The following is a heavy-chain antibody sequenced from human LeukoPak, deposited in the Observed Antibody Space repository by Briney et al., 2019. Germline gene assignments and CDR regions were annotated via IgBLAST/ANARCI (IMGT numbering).Heavy chain of an antibody. V-gene: IGHV3-53*01. Sequence: PGGSLRLSCAASGFTVSSNYMSWVRQAPGKGLEWVSVIYSGGDTYYADSVEGRFTISRDDSKNTLYLQMNSLRAEDTAVYFCARGLRSWLDPWGQGTLVTVSS. D-gene: IGHD1-14*01. CDR3: ARGLRSWLDP. J-gene: IGHJ5*02. CDR2: IYSGGDT. CDR1: GFTVSSNY.